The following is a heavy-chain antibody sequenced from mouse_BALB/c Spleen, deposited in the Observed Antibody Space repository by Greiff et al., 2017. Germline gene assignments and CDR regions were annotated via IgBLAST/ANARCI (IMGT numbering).Heavy chain of an antibody. Sequence: EVQLVESGGGLVQPGGSRKLSCAASGFTFSSFGMHWVRQAPEKGLEWVATISSGGSYTYYPDSVKGRFTISRDNAKNTLYLQMSSLKSEDTAMYYCARQKYDNLGLYYAMDYWGQGTSVTVSS. CDR3: ARQKYDNLGLYYAMDY. D-gene: IGHD2-10*02. CDR1: GFTFSSFG. V-gene: IGHV5-6*01. CDR2: ISSGGSYT. J-gene: IGHJ4*01.